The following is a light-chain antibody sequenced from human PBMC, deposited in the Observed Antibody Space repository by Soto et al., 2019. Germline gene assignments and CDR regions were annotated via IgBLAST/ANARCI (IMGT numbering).Light chain of an antibody. CDR1: QSVSRN. Sequence: EIVMTQSPATLSASPGERATLSCRASQSVSRNLAWYQQKLGQAPRLLIYGASTRATGIPARFSGSGSGTEFTLTISSLQSEDFAVYYCQQYNNWPLTFGGGTKVEIK. V-gene: IGKV3-15*01. CDR2: GAS. J-gene: IGKJ4*01. CDR3: QQYNNWPLT.